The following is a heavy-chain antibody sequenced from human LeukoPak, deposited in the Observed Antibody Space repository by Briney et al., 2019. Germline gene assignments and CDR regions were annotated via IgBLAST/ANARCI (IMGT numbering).Heavy chain of an antibody. CDR2: ISSSSSTI. CDR3: ASGGVVPAATNWFDP. D-gene: IGHD2-2*01. V-gene: IGHV3-48*01. J-gene: IGHJ5*02. Sequence: GGSLRLSCAASGFTFSSYSMNWVRQAPGKGLEWVSYISSSSSTIYYTDSVKGRFTISRDNSKNTLYLQMNSLRAEDTAVYYCASGGVVPAATNWFDPWGQGTLVTVSS. CDR1: GFTFSSYS.